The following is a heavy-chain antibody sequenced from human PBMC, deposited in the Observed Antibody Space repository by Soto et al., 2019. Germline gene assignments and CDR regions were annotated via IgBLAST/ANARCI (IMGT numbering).Heavy chain of an antibody. CDR2: IYYSGST. V-gene: IGHV4-31*03. CDR3: ARVYTLHYYDSSGYPDY. D-gene: IGHD3-22*01. J-gene: IGHJ4*02. CDR1: GGSISSGGYY. Sequence: SETLSLTCTVSGGSISSGGYYWSWIRQHPGKGLEWIGYIYYSGSTYYNPSLKSRVTISVDTSKNQFSLKLSSVTAADTAVYYCARVYTLHYYDSSGYPDYWGQGTLVTVSS.